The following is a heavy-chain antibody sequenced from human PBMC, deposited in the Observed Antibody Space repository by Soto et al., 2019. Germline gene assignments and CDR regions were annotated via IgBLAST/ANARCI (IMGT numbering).Heavy chain of an antibody. Sequence: GGSLRLSCAASGFTFSSYAMHWVRQAPGKGLEWVAVISYDGSNKYYADSVKGRFTISRDNSKNTLYLQMNSLRAEDTAVYYCARPPGSDNDYWGQGTLVTVSS. V-gene: IGHV3-30-3*01. J-gene: IGHJ4*02. CDR3: ARPPGSDNDY. D-gene: IGHD3-9*01. CDR1: GFTFSSYA. CDR2: ISYDGSNK.